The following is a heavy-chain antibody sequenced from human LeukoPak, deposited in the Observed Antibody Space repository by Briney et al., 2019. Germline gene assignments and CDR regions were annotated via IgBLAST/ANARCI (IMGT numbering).Heavy chain of an antibody. D-gene: IGHD3-10*01. CDR3: ARDGGSGSYYKYDY. CDR2: IYYSGST. J-gene: IGHJ4*02. V-gene: IGHV4-59*01. Sequence: SETLSLTCTVSGGSISSYYWSWIRQPPGKGLEWIGYIYYSGSTNYNPSLKSRVTISVDTSKNQFSLKLSSVTAADTAVYYCARDGGSGSYYKYDYWGQGTLVTVSS. CDR1: GGSISSYY.